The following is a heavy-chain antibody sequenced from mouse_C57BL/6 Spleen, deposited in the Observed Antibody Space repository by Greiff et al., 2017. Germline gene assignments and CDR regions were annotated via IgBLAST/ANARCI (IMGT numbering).Heavy chain of an antibody. V-gene: IGHV5-4*03. CDR3: ASMVTTGFDY. D-gene: IGHD2-2*01. CDR2: ISDGGSYT. Sequence: EVMLVESGGGLVKPGGSLKLSCAASGFTFSSYAMSWVRQTPEKRLEWVATISDGGSYTYYPDNVKGRFTISRDNAKNNLYLQMSHLKSEDTAMYYCASMVTTGFDYWGQGTTLTVSS. CDR1: GFTFSSYA. J-gene: IGHJ2*01.